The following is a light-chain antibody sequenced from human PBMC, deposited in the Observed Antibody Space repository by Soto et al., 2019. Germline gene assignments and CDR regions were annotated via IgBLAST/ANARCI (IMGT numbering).Light chain of an antibody. Sequence: EIVLTQSTGTLSLSPGERATLSCRASQSVGSNYLAWYQQKPGQAPRLLIYIASGRAAGIPDRFSGSGSGTVFTLTISRLEPEDFAVYYCQQYGTSPWTFGQGTKVEIK. CDR3: QQYGTSPWT. J-gene: IGKJ1*01. CDR2: IAS. V-gene: IGKV3-20*01. CDR1: QSVGSNY.